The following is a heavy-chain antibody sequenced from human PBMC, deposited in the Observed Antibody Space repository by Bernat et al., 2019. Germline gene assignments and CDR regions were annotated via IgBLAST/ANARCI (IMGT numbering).Heavy chain of an antibody. J-gene: IGHJ5*02. CDR2: INHSGST. CDR3: ARGRLYCSGGSCYGTPLTNWFDP. CDR1: VGSFSGYY. Sequence: QVQLQQWGAGLLKPSETLSLTCAVYVGSFSGYYWSRIRQLPGKGLEWIGEINHSGSTNYNPSLKSRVTISVDTSKKQFSLKLSSVTAADTAVYYCARGRLYCSGGSCYGTPLTNWFDPWGQGTLVTVSS. V-gene: IGHV4-34*01. D-gene: IGHD2-15*01.